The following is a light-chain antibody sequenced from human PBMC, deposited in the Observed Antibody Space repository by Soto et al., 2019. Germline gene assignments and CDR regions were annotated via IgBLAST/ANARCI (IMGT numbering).Light chain of an antibody. CDR2: GAS. CDR1: QSVSSSY. V-gene: IGKV3-20*01. Sequence: ESVLTQSPGTLSLSPGERATLSCRASQSVSSSYLAWYQQKPGQAPRLLIYGASSRATGIPDRSSGSGSGTDFTLTISGLEPEDFAVYYCQQYGSARWAFGQRTKVAIK. J-gene: IGKJ1*01. CDR3: QQYGSARWA.